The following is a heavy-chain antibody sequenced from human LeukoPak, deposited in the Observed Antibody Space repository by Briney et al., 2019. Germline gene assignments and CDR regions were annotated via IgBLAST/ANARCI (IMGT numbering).Heavy chain of an antibody. J-gene: IGHJ4*02. CDR2: IYPGDSDT. CDR3: ASFSHGDYGGY. CDR1: GYRFTSHW. V-gene: IGHV5-51*01. D-gene: IGHD4-17*01. Sequence: GESLKTSCNGSGYRFTSHWNGWVRQIPGKGLEGMGNIYPGDSDTRYSPSFQGQVTISADKSISSAYLQWRSLKASDTAMYYCASFSHGDYGGYWGQGSLVTVSS.